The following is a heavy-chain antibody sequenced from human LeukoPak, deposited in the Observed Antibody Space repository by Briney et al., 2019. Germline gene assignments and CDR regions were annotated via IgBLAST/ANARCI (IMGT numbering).Heavy chain of an antibody. CDR3: AKGGQDFDFWRFDL. V-gene: IGHV3-23*01. Sequence: GGSLRLSCAASGFTFSDSAVSWVRHSPGEGLKWVSSISDTGGRTYYADSVKSRFTITRDNSRNTVNLQMNSLRVGDTARYYCAKGGQDFDFWRFDLWGQGILVIVSS. CDR1: GFTFSDSA. D-gene: IGHD3-3*01. J-gene: IGHJ5*02. CDR2: ISDTGGRT.